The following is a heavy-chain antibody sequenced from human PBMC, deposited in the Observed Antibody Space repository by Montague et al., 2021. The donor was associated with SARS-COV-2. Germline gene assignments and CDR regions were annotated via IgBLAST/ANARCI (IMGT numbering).Heavy chain of an antibody. Sequence: SETLSLTCTVSGGSISSYYWSWIRQPPGKGLEWIGYIYYSGSTNHNPSLKSRVTVSVDTSKNQFSLKLSSVTAADTAVYYCARALVPEEWLFGGDYYYMDVWGKGTTVTVSS. V-gene: IGHV4-59*01. CDR2: IYYSGST. J-gene: IGHJ6*03. CDR3: ARALVPEEWLFGGDYYYMDV. CDR1: GGSISSYY. D-gene: IGHD3-3*01.